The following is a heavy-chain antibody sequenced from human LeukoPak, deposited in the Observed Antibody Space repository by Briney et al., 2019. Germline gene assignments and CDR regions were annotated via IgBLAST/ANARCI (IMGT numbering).Heavy chain of an antibody. CDR2: IIPILGIA. CDR1: GGTFSSYA. V-gene: IGHV1-69*04. D-gene: IGHD3-22*01. CDR3: ASPIYDSSGYSYAFDI. J-gene: IGHJ3*02. Sequence: SVKVSCKASGGTFSSYAISWVRQAPGQGLEWMGRIIPILGIANCAQKFQGRVTITADKSTSTAYMELSSLRSEDTAVYYCASPIYDSSGYSYAFDIWGQGTMVTVSS.